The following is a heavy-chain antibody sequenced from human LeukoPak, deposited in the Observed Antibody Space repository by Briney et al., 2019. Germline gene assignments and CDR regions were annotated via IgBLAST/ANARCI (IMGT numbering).Heavy chain of an antibody. D-gene: IGHD6-19*01. CDR3: AKSAGYSSGLDY. Sequence: WGSLRLSCAASGFTFSSYWISWVRQAPGKGLEWVANIKQDGSEKYYVDSVKGRFTISRDNAKNSLYLQMNSLRVEDTAVYYCAKSAGYSSGLDYWGQGTLVTVSS. CDR1: GFTFSSYW. J-gene: IGHJ4*02. V-gene: IGHV3-7*01. CDR2: IKQDGSEK.